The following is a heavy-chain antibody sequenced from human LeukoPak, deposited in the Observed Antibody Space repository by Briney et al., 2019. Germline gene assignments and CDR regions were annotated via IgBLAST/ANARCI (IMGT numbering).Heavy chain of an antibody. V-gene: IGHV1-2*02. CDR3: ARDLSGWYKDAFDI. CDR2: INPNSGGT. D-gene: IGHD6-19*01. Sequence: GASVKVSCKASGYTFTGYYMHWVRQAPGQGLGWMGWINPNSGGTNYAQKFQGRVTMTRDTSISTAYMELSRLRSDDTAVYYCARDLSGWYKDAFDIWGQGTMVTVSS. J-gene: IGHJ3*02. CDR1: GYTFTGYY.